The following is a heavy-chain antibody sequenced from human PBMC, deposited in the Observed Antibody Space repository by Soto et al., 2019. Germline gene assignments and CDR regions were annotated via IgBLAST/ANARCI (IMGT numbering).Heavy chain of an antibody. CDR3: AKDASSGITSFDL. Sequence: LRLSCAASGFTFSSYAMSWVRQAPGKGLEWVSTISGSGGSTYYADSVKGRFTISRDNSKNTLYLQMNSLRAEDTALYYCAKDASSGITSFDLWGRGTLVTVSS. CDR2: ISGSGGST. J-gene: IGHJ2*01. V-gene: IGHV3-23*01. CDR1: GFTFSSYA. D-gene: IGHD3-3*01.